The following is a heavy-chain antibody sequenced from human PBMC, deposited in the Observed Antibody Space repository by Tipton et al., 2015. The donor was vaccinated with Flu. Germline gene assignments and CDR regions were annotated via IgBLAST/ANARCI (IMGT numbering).Heavy chain of an antibody. V-gene: IGHV4-34*01. CDR3: ARGYYGSGA. CDR1: GGSFSGYY. D-gene: IGHD3-10*01. J-gene: IGHJ4*02. Sequence: TLSLTCAVYGGSFSGYYWSWIRQPTGKGLEWIGEINHSGSTNYNPSLKSRVTISVDTSKNQFSLKLSSVTAADTAVYYCARGYYGSGARGQGTLVTVSS. CDR2: INHSGST.